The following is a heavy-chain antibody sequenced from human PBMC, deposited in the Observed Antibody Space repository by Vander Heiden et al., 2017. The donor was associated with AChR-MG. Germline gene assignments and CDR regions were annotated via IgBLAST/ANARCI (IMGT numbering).Heavy chain of an antibody. D-gene: IGHD3-9*01. Sequence: QVQLQQWGARLLKPSETLSLTCAVYGGSFSGYYWSLIRQPPGKGLEWFGEINHSGSTNYKPCLKRRVTISVDTSKNQVSLKLSSVTAADTAVDFGASKTPPVHDWLLGGGWFDPWGQGTLVTVSS. CDR3: ASKTPPVHDWLLGGGWFDP. CDR2: INHSGST. V-gene: IGHV4-34*01. J-gene: IGHJ5*02. CDR1: GGSFSGYY.